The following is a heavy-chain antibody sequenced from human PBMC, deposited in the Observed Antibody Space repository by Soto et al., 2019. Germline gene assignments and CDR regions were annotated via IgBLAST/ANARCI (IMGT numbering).Heavy chain of an antibody. V-gene: IGHV4-31*03. Sequence: SETLSLTCTVSGGSISSCGYYWSWIRQHPGKGLEWIGYIYYSGFTYYTPSLKSRVTMSVDTSKNQFSLKLSSVTAADTAVYYCARSVDPWGQGTLVTVSS. J-gene: IGHJ5*02. CDR1: GGSISSCGYY. CDR2: IYYSGFT. CDR3: ARSVDP.